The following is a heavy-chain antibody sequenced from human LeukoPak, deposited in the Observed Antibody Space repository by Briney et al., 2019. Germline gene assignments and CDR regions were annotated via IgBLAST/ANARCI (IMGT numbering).Heavy chain of an antibody. CDR3: ARVGSTSTNWFDP. CDR2: IYHSGST. V-gene: IGHV4-38-2*01. Sequence: PSETLSLTCAVSGYSISSGYYWGWIRQPPGKGLEWIGSIYHSGSTYYNPSLKSRVTISVDTSKNQFSLELSSVTAADTAVYYCARVGSTSTNWFDPWGQGTLVTVSS. J-gene: IGHJ5*02. D-gene: IGHD2-2*01. CDR1: GYSISSGYY.